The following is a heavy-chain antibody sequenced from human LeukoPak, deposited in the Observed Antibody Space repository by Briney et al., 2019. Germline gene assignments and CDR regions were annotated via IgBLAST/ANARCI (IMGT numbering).Heavy chain of an antibody. D-gene: IGHD6-19*01. Sequence: SETLSLTCAVYGGSFSDYHWSWIRQPPGKGLEWIGEVNRSGSTKYNPSLKSRVTISLDTSKNQFSLKLSSVTAADTAVYYCARQGFGSGWSYFDYWGQGTLVTVSS. J-gene: IGHJ4*02. V-gene: IGHV4-34*01. CDR2: VNRSGST. CDR3: ARQGFGSGWSYFDY. CDR1: GGSFSDYH.